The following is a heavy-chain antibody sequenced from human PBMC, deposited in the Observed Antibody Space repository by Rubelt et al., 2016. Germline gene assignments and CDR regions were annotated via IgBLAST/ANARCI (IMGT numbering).Heavy chain of an antibody. J-gene: IGHJ4*02. CDR1: AW. CDR2: IKSKTDGGTT. D-gene: IGHD4-17*01. V-gene: IGHV3-15*01. Sequence: AWMSWVRRAPGKGLEWVGRIKSKTDGGTTDYAAPVKGRFTISRDDSKNTLYLQMNSLKTEDTAVYYCTTAQGPTTVTTYYFDYWGQGTLVTVSS. CDR3: TTAQGPTTVTTYYFDY.